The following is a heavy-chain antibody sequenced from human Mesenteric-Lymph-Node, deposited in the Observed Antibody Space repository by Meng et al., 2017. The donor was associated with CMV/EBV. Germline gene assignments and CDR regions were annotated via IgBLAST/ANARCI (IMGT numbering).Heavy chain of an antibody. D-gene: IGHD3-3*01. V-gene: IGHV4-38-2*02. CDR3: ARHYSDFWSGPITPFDY. CDR1: GYSITSGHY. Sequence: SETLSLTCTVFGYSITSGHYWGWIRQPPGKGLEWIGEINHSGSTNYNPSLKSRVTISVDTSKNQFSLKLSSVTAADTAVYYCARHYSDFWSGPITPFDYWGQGTLVTVSS. CDR2: INHSGST. J-gene: IGHJ4*02.